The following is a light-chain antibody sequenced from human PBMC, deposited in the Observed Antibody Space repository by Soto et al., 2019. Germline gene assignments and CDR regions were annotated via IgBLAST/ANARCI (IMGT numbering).Light chain of an antibody. CDR3: QQYGSSPGT. V-gene: IGKV3-20*01. CDR1: QSVTNRY. CDR2: GAS. J-gene: IGKJ1*01. Sequence: PGETATLSCSASQSVTNRYLAWYRQKTGQAPRLLIFGASIRDTGIPDRFSGSGSGTDFNLTINRLEPEDFAVYYCQQYGSSPGTFGQGTKVDTK.